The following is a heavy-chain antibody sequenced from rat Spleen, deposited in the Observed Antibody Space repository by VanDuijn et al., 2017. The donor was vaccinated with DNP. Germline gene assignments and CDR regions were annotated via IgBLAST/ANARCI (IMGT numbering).Heavy chain of an antibody. CDR1: GFALSDYY. CDR3: LKHLDA. J-gene: IGHJ4*01. V-gene: IGHV5-7*01. Sequence: EVQLVESGGGLVQPGRSLNLSCKASGFALSDYYMAWVRQTPKTGLEWVASISYDGVHAYYRGSVKGRFTISRDNAKNSLYLHMDSLRSEDTATYYCLKHLDAWGQGTSVTVSS. CDR2: ISYDGVHA.